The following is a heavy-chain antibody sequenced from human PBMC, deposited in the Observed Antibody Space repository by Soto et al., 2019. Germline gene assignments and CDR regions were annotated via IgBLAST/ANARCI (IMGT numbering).Heavy chain of an antibody. CDR2: INAGNGNT. Sequence: ASVKVSCKASGYTFTGYYMHWVRQAPGQGLEWMGWINAGNGNTKYSQKFQGRVTITRDTSASTAYMELSSLRSEDTAVYYCASAYCGGDCHPVLFDYRSQRSLVTGSA. V-gene: IGHV1-3*01. J-gene: IGHJ4*01. CDR1: GYTFTGYY. D-gene: IGHD2-21*02. CDR3: ASAYCGGDCHPVLFDY.